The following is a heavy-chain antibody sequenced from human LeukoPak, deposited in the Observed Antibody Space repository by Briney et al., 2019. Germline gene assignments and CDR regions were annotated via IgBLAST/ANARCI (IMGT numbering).Heavy chain of an antibody. CDR3: ARDRISVADPPNWFDP. V-gene: IGHV4-4*07. CDR2: IYTSGST. CDR1: GGSISSYY. J-gene: IGHJ5*02. D-gene: IGHD6-19*01. Sequence: SETLSLTCTVSGGSISSYYWSWIRQPAGKGLEWIGRIYTSGSTNYNPSLKSRVTISIDTSKNQFSLKLSSVTAADTAVYYCARDRISVADPPNWFDPWGQGTLVTVSS.